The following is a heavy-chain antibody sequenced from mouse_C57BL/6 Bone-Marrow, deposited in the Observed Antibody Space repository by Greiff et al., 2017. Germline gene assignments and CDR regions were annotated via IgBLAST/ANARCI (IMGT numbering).Heavy chain of an antibody. Sequence: EVKVVESGGGLVQPGGSLSLSCAASGFTFTDYYMSWVRQPPGKALEWLGFIRNKANGYTTEYSASVKGRFTISRDNSQSILYLQMNALRAEDSATYYCARYIPYDYDLDYWGQGTTLTVSS. CDR3: ARYIPYDYDLDY. V-gene: IGHV7-3*01. D-gene: IGHD2-4*01. J-gene: IGHJ2*01. CDR1: GFTFTDYY. CDR2: IRNKANGYTT.